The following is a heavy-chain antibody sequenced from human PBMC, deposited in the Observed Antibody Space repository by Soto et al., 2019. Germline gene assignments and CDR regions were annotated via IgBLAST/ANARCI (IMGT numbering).Heavy chain of an antibody. CDR3: ARDQGGDYGAPGYYYYYLDV. V-gene: IGHV3-7*01. J-gene: IGHJ6*03. Sequence: EVQLVESGGGLVQPGGSLRLSCAASGFTFSSYWMSWVRQAPGKGLEWVANIKQEGSEKYYVDSVKGRFTISRDNAKNSLYLQMNSLGAEDTAVYYCARDQGGDYGAPGYYYYYLDVWGKGTTVTVSS. CDR1: GFTFSSYW. D-gene: IGHD4-17*01. CDR2: IKQEGSEK.